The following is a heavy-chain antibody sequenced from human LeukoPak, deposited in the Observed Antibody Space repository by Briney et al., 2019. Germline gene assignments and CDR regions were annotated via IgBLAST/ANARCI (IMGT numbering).Heavy chain of an antibody. Sequence: GASVKVSCKASGGTFSSYAISWVRQAPGQGLEWMGGIIPIFGTANYAQKFQGRVTITADESTSTAYMELSSLRSEDTAVYYCARDARDIVVVPAAYNWFDPWGQGTLVTVSS. D-gene: IGHD2-2*01. J-gene: IGHJ5*02. CDR1: GGTFSSYA. CDR2: IIPIFGTA. CDR3: ARDARDIVVVPAAYNWFDP. V-gene: IGHV1-69*13.